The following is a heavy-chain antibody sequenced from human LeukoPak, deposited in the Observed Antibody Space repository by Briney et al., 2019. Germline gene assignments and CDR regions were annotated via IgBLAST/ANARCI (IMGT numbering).Heavy chain of an antibody. D-gene: IGHD2-15*01. CDR1: GLSFSDYA. CDR3: AKDQRGVVADYFDY. CDR2: IAGRGGIT. Sequence: GGSLRLSCVASGLSFSDYAMSWVRQAPGKGLEWVSDIAGRGGITHYADSVRGRFTVPRDNSKTTLYLKMNGLREENTATYYGAKDQRGVVADYFDYSGQRTLLTVSS. V-gene: IGHV3-23*01. J-gene: IGHJ4*02.